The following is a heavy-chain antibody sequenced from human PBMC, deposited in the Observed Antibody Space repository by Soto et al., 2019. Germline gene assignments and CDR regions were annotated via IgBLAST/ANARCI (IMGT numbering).Heavy chain of an antibody. J-gene: IGHJ3*01. CDR2: IGAYNDKT. D-gene: IGHD2-15*01. V-gene: IGHV1-18*01. CDR1: GYTFTNYG. Sequence: ASVKVSCKASGYTFTNYGITWVRQAPGQGLEWMGWIGAYNDKTNYAQKLQDRVILTRNTSTNTAYMELRSLRSDDTAVYFCARDRPPVRYCSGGSCFMDDVFDVWG. CDR3: ARDRPPVRYCSGGSCFMDDVFDV.